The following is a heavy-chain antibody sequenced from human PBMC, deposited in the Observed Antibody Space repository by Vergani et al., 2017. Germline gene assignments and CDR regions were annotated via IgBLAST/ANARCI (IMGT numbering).Heavy chain of an antibody. J-gene: IGHJ5*02. CDR1: GGSISSGGYY. Sequence: QVQLQESGPGLVKPSQTLSLTCTVSGGSISSGGYYWSWIRQHPGKGLEWIGYIYYSGITYYNPSLKSRVTISVDTSKNQFSLKLSSVTAADTAVYYCARDTPGYCSSTSCPNNWFDPWGQGTLVTVSS. D-gene: IGHD2-2*01. CDR2: IYYSGIT. V-gene: IGHV4-31*03. CDR3: ARDTPGYCSSTSCPNNWFDP.